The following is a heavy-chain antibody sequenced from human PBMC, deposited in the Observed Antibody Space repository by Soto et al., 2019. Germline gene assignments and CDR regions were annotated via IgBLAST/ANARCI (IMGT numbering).Heavy chain of an antibody. V-gene: IGHV4-30-4*01. D-gene: IGHD1-1*01. J-gene: IGHJ5*02. Sequence: SETLSLTCTVSGGSISSGDYYWSWIRQPPGKGLEWIGYIYYSGSTYYNPSLKSRVTISVDTSKNQFSLKLSSVTAADTAVYYCARGDTTVRFDPWGQGTLVTVSS. CDR1: GGSISSGDYY. CDR3: ARGDTTVRFDP. CDR2: IYYSGST.